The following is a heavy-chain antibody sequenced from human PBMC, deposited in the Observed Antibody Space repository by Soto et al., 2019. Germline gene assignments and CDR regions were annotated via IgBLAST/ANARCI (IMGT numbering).Heavy chain of an antibody. D-gene: IGHD3-16*01. CDR1: GFTFSSYG. V-gene: IGHV3-30*18. Sequence: PGGSLRLSCAASGFTFSSYGMHWVRQAPGKGLEWVAVISYDGSNKYYADSVKGRFTISRDNSKNTLYLQMNSLRAEDTAVYYCAKASIPFTGWSDPWGQGTLVTVSS. CDR2: ISYDGSNK. J-gene: IGHJ5*02. CDR3: AKASIPFTGWSDP.